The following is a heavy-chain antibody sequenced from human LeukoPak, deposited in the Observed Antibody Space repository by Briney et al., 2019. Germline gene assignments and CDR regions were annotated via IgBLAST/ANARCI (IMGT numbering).Heavy chain of an antibody. D-gene: IGHD3-10*01. Sequence: RTSETLSLTCAVYGGSFSGYYWSWIRQPPGKGLEWIGEINHSGSTNYNPSLKSRVTISVDTSKNQFSLKLSSVTAADTAVYYCARGMSIAARYYYGSGGGPRDSHIDYWGQGTLVTVSS. CDR2: INHSGST. CDR3: ARGMSIAARYYYGSGGGPRDSHIDY. CDR1: GGSFSGYY. V-gene: IGHV4-34*01. J-gene: IGHJ4*02.